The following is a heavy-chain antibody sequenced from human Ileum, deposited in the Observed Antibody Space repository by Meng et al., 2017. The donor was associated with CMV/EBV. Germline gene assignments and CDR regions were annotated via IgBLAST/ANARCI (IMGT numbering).Heavy chain of an antibody. D-gene: IGHD1-26*01. V-gene: IGHV1-2*02. CDR3: ARGVRVGTSREFYFDY. Sequence: QGQLVRAAAAVKKPGASVKGSSKASGYSFSGYYIQGVRQAPGQGPEWMGWINPKSGRANYAQKFQGRVTLTRDTSISTANMELSSLRSDDTAVYYCARGVRVGTSREFYFDYWGPGTLVTVSS. CDR1: GYSFSGYY. CDR2: INPKSGRA. J-gene: IGHJ4*02.